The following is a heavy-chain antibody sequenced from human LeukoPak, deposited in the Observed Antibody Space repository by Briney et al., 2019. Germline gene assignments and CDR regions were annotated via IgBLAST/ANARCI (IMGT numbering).Heavy chain of an antibody. Sequence: SETLSLTCTVSGGSISSYYWSWIRQPPGKGLEWIGYIYYSGSTNYNPSHKSRVTISVDTSKNQFSLKLSSVTAADTAVYYCARDLPGRGLPGIAVAGTGDAFDIWGQGTMVTVSS. D-gene: IGHD6-19*01. J-gene: IGHJ3*02. V-gene: IGHV4-59*01. CDR2: IYYSGST. CDR3: ARDLPGRGLPGIAVAGTGDAFDI. CDR1: GGSISSYY.